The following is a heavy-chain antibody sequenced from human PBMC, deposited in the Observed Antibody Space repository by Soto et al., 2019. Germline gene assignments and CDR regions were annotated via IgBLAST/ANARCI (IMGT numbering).Heavy chain of an antibody. J-gene: IGHJ5*02. CDR2: IPGTGGNT. D-gene: IGHD3-10*01. Sequence: EVQLLESGGGLVPPGGSLRLSCAASGFTSFSTYAMSWVRQAPGKGLEWVSLIPGTGGNTYYADSVKGRFTISRDNSENTLYLQVNSLRAEDTAVYYCAKDRVVRGLWFEPWGRGTLVTVSS. V-gene: IGHV3-23*01. CDR3: AKDRVVRGLWFEP. CDR1: GFTSFSTYA.